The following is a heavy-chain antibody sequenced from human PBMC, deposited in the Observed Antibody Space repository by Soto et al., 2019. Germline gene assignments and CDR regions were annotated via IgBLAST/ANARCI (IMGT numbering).Heavy chain of an antibody. V-gene: IGHV5-51*01. Sequence: GESLNISCKGSGYSLTSYWIGWVRQMPGKDLEWMGIIYPGDSDTRYSPSFPGQVTISADKSISPPYLQWNSLKASDTAKYYCARYDFWSGFPIKGIDYWGQGTLVNVS. J-gene: IGHJ4*02. D-gene: IGHD3-3*01. CDR1: GYSLTSYW. CDR2: IYPGDSDT. CDR3: ARYDFWSGFPIKGIDY.